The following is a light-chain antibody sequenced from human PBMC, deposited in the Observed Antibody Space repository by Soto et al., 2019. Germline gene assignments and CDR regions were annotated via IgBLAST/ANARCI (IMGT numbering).Light chain of an antibody. CDR2: GAS. J-gene: IGKJ1*01. CDR3: QQYNNWPRT. CDR1: QSVSIN. Sequence: IVMTHSPSTLSVSPGERATLSCRASQSVSINLAWYQQKPGQAPRLLIYGASTRATGIPARFSGSGSGTEFTLTISSLQSEDFAVYYCQQYNNWPRTFGQGTNVDIK. V-gene: IGKV3-15*01.